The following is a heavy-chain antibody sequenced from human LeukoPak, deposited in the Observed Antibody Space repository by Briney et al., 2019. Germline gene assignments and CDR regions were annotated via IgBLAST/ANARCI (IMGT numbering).Heavy chain of an antibody. CDR2: IYYSGST. V-gene: IGHV4-59*01. CDR3: ARSAGYCSGGSCYFSGMDV. Sequence: PSETLSLTCTVSGGSTSSYYWSWIRQPPGKGLEWIGYIYYSGSTTYNPSLKSRVTISVDTSKNQFSLKLSSVTAADTAVYYCARSAGYCSGGSCYFSGMDVWGKGTTVTVSS. CDR1: GGSTSSYY. J-gene: IGHJ6*04. D-gene: IGHD2-15*01.